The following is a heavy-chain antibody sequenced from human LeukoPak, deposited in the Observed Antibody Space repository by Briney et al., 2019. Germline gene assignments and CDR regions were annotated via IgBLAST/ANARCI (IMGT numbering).Heavy chain of an antibody. J-gene: IGHJ4*02. CDR2: ITGSGGSS. CDR1: GFIFSNYA. D-gene: IGHD3-3*01. CDR3: AKKSLWSGPFDY. V-gene: IGHV3-23*01. Sequence: GGSLRLSCKASGFIFSNYAMSWVRQAPGKGLEWVSIITGSGGSSYYTDSVKGRFTLSRDNSKNTLFLQMNSLRAEDTAVYFCAKKSLWSGPFDYWGQGTLVTVFS.